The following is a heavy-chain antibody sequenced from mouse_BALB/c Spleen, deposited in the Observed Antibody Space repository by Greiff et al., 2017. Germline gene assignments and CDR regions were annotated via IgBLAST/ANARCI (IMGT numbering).Heavy chain of an antibody. V-gene: IGHV1S56*01. CDR2: IYPGNVNT. CDR3: ARGSTVVDYYAMDY. Sequence: QVQLQQSGPELVKPGASVRISCTASGYTFTSYYIHWVKQRPGQGLEWIGWIYPGNVNTKYNEKFKGKATLTADKSSSTAYMQRSSLTSEDSAVYFCARGSTVVDYYAMDYWGQGTSVTVSS. CDR1: GYTFTSYY. D-gene: IGHD1-1*01. J-gene: IGHJ4*01.